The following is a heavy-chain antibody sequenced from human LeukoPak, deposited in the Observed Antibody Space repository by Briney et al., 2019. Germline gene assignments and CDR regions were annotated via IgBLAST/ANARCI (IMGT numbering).Heavy chain of an antibody. Sequence: RPSETLSLTCTVSGGSISSSSYYWGWLRQPPGKGLEWIGSIYYSGSTYYNPSLKSRVTISVDTSKNQFSLKLSSVTAADTAVYYCARHSDGYWADSSSWYNDYFDYWGQGTLVTVSS. V-gene: IGHV4-39*01. CDR3: ARHSDGYWADSSSWYNDYFDY. CDR1: GGSISSSSYY. D-gene: IGHD6-13*01. J-gene: IGHJ4*02. CDR2: IYYSGST.